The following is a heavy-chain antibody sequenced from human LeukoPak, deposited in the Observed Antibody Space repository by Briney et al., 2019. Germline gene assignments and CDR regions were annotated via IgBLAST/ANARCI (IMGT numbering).Heavy chain of an antibody. V-gene: IGHV6-1*01. Sequence: SQTLSLTCAISGDSVSSNSAAWNWIRQSPSRGLEWLGRTYYNSKWYNDYAVSVKSRITINPDTSENQFSLKLSSVTAADTAVYYCASWRNYVSGSYNSYVYWAQGTPVTISS. J-gene: IGHJ4*02. D-gene: IGHD3-10*01. CDR3: ASWRNYVSGSYNSYVY. CDR2: TYYNSKWYN. CDR1: GDSVSSNSAA.